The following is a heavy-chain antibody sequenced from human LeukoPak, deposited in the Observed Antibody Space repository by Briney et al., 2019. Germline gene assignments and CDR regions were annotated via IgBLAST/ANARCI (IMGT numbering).Heavy chain of an antibody. D-gene: IGHD5-12*01. V-gene: IGHV3-21*01. Sequence: GGSLRLSCAASGFTFSSYSMNWVRQAPGKGLEWVSSISSSSSYIYYADSVKGRFTISRDNAKNSLYLQMNSLRAEDTAVYYCARALLDSGQLFDYWGQGTLVTVSS. J-gene: IGHJ4*02. CDR1: GFTFSSYS. CDR3: ARALLDSGQLFDY. CDR2: ISSSSSYI.